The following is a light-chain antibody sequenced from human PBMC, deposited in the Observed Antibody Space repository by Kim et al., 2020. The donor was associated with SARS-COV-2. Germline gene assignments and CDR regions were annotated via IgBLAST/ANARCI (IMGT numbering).Light chain of an antibody. CDR1: QSISHS. V-gene: IGKV3-15*01. Sequence: EIVMTQSPATLSVSPGERATLSCRASQSISHSLAWYQQKPGQSPRLLIYGASTRATDIPARFSGSGSGTEFTLTISSLQSEDFAVYYCQQYSKSMYTFGQGTKLEI. J-gene: IGKJ2*01. CDR2: GAS. CDR3: QQYSKSMYT.